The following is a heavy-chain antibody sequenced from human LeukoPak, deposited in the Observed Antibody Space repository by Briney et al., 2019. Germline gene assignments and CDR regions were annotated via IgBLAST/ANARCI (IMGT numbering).Heavy chain of an antibody. D-gene: IGHD3-22*01. CDR3: AKDSRAYYDSSGYRDY. V-gene: IGHV3-48*01. J-gene: IGHJ4*02. Sequence: GGSLRLSCAASGFTFSSYSMNWVRQAPGKGLEWVSYISSSSSTIYYADSVKGRFTISRDNAKNSLYLQMNSLRAEDTALYYCAKDSRAYYDSSGYRDYWGQGTLVTVSS. CDR2: ISSSSSTI. CDR1: GFTFSSYS.